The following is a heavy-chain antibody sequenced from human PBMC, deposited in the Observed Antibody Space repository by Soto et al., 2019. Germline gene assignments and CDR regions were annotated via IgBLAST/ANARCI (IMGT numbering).Heavy chain of an antibody. J-gene: IGHJ4*02. CDR3: ETSYYDSSGYTTSDY. Sequence: QVQLVQSGAEVKKPGSSVKVSCKASGGTFSSYAISWVRQAPGQGLEWMGGIIPIVGTANYAQKFQGRGTITADESTSTAYRDLSSLRSEDTAVYYCETSYYDSSGYTTSDYWGQGTLVTVSS. V-gene: IGHV1-69*01. CDR2: IIPIVGTA. CDR1: GGTFSSYA. D-gene: IGHD3-22*01.